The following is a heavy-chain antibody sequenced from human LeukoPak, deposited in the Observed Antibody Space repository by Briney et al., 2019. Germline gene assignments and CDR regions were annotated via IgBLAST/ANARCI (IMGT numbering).Heavy chain of an antibody. V-gene: IGHV4-59*01. D-gene: IGHD6-19*01. CDR1: GDSISSYY. J-gene: IGHJ4*02. CDR3: ARGNSAWAQIDY. Sequence: SETLSLTCTVSGDSISSYYWSWIRQPPGKGLEWIGYMYYSGSTNYNPSLKSRVTISVDTSKNQFSLKLSSVTAADTAVYYCARGNSAWAQIDYWGQGTLVTVSS. CDR2: MYYSGST.